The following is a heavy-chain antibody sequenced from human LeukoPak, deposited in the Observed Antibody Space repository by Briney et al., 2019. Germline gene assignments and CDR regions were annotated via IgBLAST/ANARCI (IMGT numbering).Heavy chain of an antibody. J-gene: IGHJ4*02. D-gene: IGHD2-2*01. CDR2: ISDDGSIT. V-gene: IGHV3-74*03. Sequence: GGSLRLSCADSGFTFSRDWMHWVRQAPGKGPEWVSRISDDGSITTYADSVQGRFTISRDNAKNSLYLQMNSLRAEDTAVYYCAREAVVVVPAASYFDYWGQGTLVTVSS. CDR1: GFTFSRDW. CDR3: AREAVVVVPAASYFDY.